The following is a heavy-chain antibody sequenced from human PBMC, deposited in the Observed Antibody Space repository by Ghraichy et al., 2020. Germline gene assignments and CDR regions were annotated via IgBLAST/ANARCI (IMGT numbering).Heavy chain of an antibody. Sequence: SETLSLTCAVYGGSFSGYYWSWIRQPPGKGLEWIGEINHSGSTNYNPSLKSRVTISVDTSKNQFSLKLSSVTAADTAVYYCARDNGGYYYYYGMDVWGQGTTVTVSS. J-gene: IGHJ6*02. CDR2: INHSGST. V-gene: IGHV4-34*01. D-gene: IGHD1-14*01. CDR1: GGSFSGYY. CDR3: ARDNGGYYYYYGMDV.